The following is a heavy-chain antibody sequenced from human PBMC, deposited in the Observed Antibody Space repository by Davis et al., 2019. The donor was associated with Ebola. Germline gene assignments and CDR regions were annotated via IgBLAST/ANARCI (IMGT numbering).Heavy chain of an antibody. Sequence: PGGSLRLSCAASGLTFSSYAMSWVRQAPGKGLQWVAIISGRGDTTYYADSVKGRFTISRHNSKNTLYLQMNSLRAEDTAVYYCARDRSNHGFLGGQGTLVTVSS. D-gene: IGHD1-14*01. CDR2: ISGRGDTT. V-gene: IGHV3-23*01. CDR1: GLTFSSYA. J-gene: IGHJ4*02. CDR3: ARDRSNHGFL.